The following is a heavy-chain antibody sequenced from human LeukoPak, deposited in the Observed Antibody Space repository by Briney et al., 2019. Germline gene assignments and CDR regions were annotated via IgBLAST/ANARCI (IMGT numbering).Heavy chain of an antibody. CDR2: IYYSGST. J-gene: IGHJ4*02. V-gene: IGHV4-39*01. D-gene: IGHD2-2*01. CDR3: ARADIVVVPAAGDYFDY. Sequence: SETLSLTCTVSGGSISSSSYYWGWIRQPPGQGLEWIGSIYYSGSTYYNPSLKSRVTISVDTSKNQFSLKLSSVTAADTAVYYCARADIVVVPAAGDYFDYWGQGTLVTVSS. CDR1: GGSISSSSYY.